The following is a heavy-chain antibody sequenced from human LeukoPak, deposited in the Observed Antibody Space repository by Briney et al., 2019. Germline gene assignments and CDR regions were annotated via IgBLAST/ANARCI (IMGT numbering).Heavy chain of an antibody. CDR1: GGSISSYY. D-gene: IGHD3-22*01. V-gene: IGHV4-59*01. Sequence: ASETLSLTCTVSGGSISSYYWSWIRQPPGKGLEWIGYIYYSGSTNYNPSLKSRVTISVDTSKNQFSLKLSSVTAADTAVYYCARASKYYYDSSGYYLKGYFQHWGQGTLVTVSS. CDR2: IYYSGST. J-gene: IGHJ1*01. CDR3: ARASKYYYDSSGYYLKGYFQH.